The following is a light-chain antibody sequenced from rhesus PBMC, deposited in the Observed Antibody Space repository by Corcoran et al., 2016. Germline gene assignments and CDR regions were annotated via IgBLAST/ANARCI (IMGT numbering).Light chain of an antibody. V-gene: IGKV1-22*01. Sequence: DIQMTQSPSSLSASVGDTVTITCRASQSISSWLDWYQPKPGKAPKLLIYKASSWQSGVPSRFSGSGSGTDFPLTISSLQPEDFATYYCLQYSSSPLTFGGGTKVESK. CDR3: LQYSSSPLT. J-gene: IGKJ4*01. CDR2: KAS. CDR1: QSISSW.